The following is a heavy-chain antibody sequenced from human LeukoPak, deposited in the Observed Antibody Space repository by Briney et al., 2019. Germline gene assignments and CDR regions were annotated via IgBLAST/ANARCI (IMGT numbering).Heavy chain of an antibody. CDR1: GYTFTSYG. D-gene: IGHD2-15*01. V-gene: IGHV1-18*01. CDR3: ARDLPVAATFTWFDP. Sequence: GASVKVSCKASGYTFTSYGISWVRQAPGQGLEWMGWISAYNGNTNYAQKLQGRVTMTTDTSTSTAYMELRSLRSDDTAVYYCARDLPVAATFTWFDPWGQGTLVTVSS. J-gene: IGHJ5*02. CDR2: ISAYNGNT.